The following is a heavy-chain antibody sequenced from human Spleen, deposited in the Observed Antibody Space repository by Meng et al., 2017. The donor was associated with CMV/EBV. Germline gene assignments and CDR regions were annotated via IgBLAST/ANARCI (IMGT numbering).Heavy chain of an antibody. CDR3: ARGNSTRPTSFDS. V-gene: IGHV1-69*02. Sequence: KSSGDTVSSHTISWVRQAPGQGLEWMGRIIPFLRLADYAQNFQGRVTITADKSTLTAYMELSTLRSEDTAVYFCARGNSTRPTSFDSWGQGTLVTVSS. D-gene: IGHD2-2*01. J-gene: IGHJ5*01. CDR1: GDTVSSHT. CDR2: IIPFLRLA.